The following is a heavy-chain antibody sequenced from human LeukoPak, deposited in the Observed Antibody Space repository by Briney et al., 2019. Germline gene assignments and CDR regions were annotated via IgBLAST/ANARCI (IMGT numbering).Heavy chain of an antibody. J-gene: IGHJ4*02. CDR2: ISSSSSYI. Sequence: PGGSLRLSCAASGFTFSSYSMNWIRQAPGKGLDWVSSISSSSSYIYYADSVKGRFTISRDNAKNSLYLQINSLRAEDTAVYDCARSLPVGATKGNFDYWGQGTLVTVSS. V-gene: IGHV3-21*01. D-gene: IGHD1-26*01. CDR3: ARSLPVGATKGNFDY. CDR1: GFTFSSYS.